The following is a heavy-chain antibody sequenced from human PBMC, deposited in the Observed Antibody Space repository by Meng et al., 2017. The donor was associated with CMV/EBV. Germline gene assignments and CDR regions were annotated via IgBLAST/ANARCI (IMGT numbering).Heavy chain of an antibody. D-gene: IGHD1-26*01. CDR2: ISYDGSNK. V-gene: IGHV3-30-3*01. CDR3: AKEIVGATIYYYYGMDV. Sequence: GESLKISCAASGFTFSSYAMHWVRQAPGKGLEWVAVISYDGSNKYYADSVKGRFTISRDNSKNTLYLQMNSLRAEDTAVYYCAKEIVGATIYYYYGMDVWGQGTTVTVSS. CDR1: GFTFSSYA. J-gene: IGHJ6*02.